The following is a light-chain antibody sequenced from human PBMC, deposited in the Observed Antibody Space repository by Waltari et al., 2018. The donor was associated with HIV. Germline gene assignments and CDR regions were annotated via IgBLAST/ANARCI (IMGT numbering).Light chain of an antibody. CDR3: QQYNKWPWT. Sequence: EVVMTQSPATLSVSPGERATLSCRASQNIAHNFTWKQQKPGQPPRLRIFCTSTRATGIPARFSGSGSGTEFNLTISSLQSEDFAVYYCQQYNKWPWTFGQGTRVEIK. V-gene: IGKV3-15*01. CDR1: QNIAHN. CDR2: CTS. J-gene: IGKJ1*01.